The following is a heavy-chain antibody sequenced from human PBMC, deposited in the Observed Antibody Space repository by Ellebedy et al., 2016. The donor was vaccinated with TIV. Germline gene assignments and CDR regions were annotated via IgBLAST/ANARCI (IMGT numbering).Heavy chain of an antibody. CDR3: TRAKNWWGGNFDY. Sequence: PGGSLRLSCAASGFTFSNYDIHWVRQAPGKGLEWVAVISYDGTTIYYTDSVKGRFTIFRDNAENSLYLQMNSLRDEDTAVYYCTRAKNWWGGNFDYWGQGTLVTVSS. CDR2: ISYDGTTI. V-gene: IGHV3-30*03. D-gene: IGHD2-8*02. CDR1: GFTFSNYD. J-gene: IGHJ4*02.